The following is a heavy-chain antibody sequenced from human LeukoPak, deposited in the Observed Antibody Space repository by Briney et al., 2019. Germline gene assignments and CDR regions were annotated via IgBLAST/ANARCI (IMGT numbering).Heavy chain of an antibody. CDR1: GFTFSSYV. D-gene: IGHD3-16*02. CDR3: AKVSWGSYRYTSLGN. J-gene: IGHJ4*02. V-gene: IGHV3-23*01. CDR2: ISGSGGST. Sequence: PGGSLRLSCAASGFTFSSYVMSWVRQAPGKGLEWVSAISGSGGSTYYGDSVKGRFTISRDNSKNTLYLQMNSLRAEDTAVYYCAKVSWGSYRYTSLGNWGQGTLVTVSS.